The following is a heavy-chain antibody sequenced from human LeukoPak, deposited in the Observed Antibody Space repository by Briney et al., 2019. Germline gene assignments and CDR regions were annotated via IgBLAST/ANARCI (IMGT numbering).Heavy chain of an antibody. V-gene: IGHV3-9*03. CDR3: AKSLDFGVVNFLGAFDI. CDR1: GFTFDEYA. CDR2: MSWNSGSK. J-gene: IGHJ3*02. D-gene: IGHD3-3*01. Sequence: GGSLRLSCAASGFTFDEYAIQWVRQAPGKGLEWVSGMSWNSGSKGYADSVKGRFTISRDNAKNSLYLEMNSLRAEDMALYYCAKSLDFGVVNFLGAFDIWGQGTMVTVSA.